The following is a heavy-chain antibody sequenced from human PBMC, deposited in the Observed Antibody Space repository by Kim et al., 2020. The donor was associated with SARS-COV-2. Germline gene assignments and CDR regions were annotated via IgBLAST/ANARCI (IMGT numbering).Heavy chain of an antibody. V-gene: IGHV4-30-2*04. CDR3: ARGGSILLWFGAGPDWFDP. Sequence: SRVTISVDTSKNQFSLKLSSVTAADTAVYYCARGGSILLWFGAGPDWFDPWGQGTLVTVSS. J-gene: IGHJ5*02. D-gene: IGHD3-10*01.